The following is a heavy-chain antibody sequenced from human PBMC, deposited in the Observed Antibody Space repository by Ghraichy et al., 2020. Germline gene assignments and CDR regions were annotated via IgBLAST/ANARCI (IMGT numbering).Heavy chain of an antibody. V-gene: IGHV4-39*01. CDR1: GGSISSSSYY. Sequence: SETLSLTCTVSGGSISSSSYYWGWIRQPPGKGLEWIGSIYYSVSTYYNPSLKSRVTISVDTSKNQFSLKLSSMTAADTAVYYCARQSGGYYRYYFDYWGQGTLVPGSS. J-gene: IGHJ4*02. CDR3: ARQSGGYYRYYFDY. D-gene: IGHD3-22*01. CDR2: IYYSVST.